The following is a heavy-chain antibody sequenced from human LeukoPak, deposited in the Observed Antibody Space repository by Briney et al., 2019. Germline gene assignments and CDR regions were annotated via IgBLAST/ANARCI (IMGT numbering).Heavy chain of an antibody. D-gene: IGHD2-2*01. CDR2: INPSTGDT. J-gene: IGHJ5*02. Sequence: GASVKVSCKAPTNTFNNHYIHWVRQGPGQGLEWMGWINPSTGDTTFAQSFQGRVTVTVDTSISTAHMDLTRLTSDDTAIYYCAASIGVRVVLLGFDPWGQGTPVTVSS. CDR1: TNTFNNHY. V-gene: IGHV1-2*02. CDR3: AASIGVRVVLLGFDP.